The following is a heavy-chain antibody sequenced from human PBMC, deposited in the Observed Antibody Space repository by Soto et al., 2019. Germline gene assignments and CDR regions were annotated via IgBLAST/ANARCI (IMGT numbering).Heavy chain of an antibody. V-gene: IGHV3-48*02. CDR3: ARDLGYGDPTWPYFDY. CDR1: GFTFSSYN. Sequence: GGSLRLPCAASGFTFSSYNMNWVRQAPGKGLEWVSYISSSSSTIYYADSVKGRFTISRDNAKNSLYLQMNSLRDEDTAVYYCARDLGYGDPTWPYFDYWGQGTLVTVSS. D-gene: IGHD4-17*01. J-gene: IGHJ4*02. CDR2: ISSSSSTI.